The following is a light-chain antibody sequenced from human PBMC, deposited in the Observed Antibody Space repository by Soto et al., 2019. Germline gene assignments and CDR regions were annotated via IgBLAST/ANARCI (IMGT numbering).Light chain of an antibody. V-gene: IGLV1-44*01. Sequence: QSVLTQPPSASGTPGQRVTISCSGSSSNIGSYTVNWYQDLPGAAPKVLIYTNNRRPSGVPDRFSGSKSGTSASLAISGLQSEDEADYYCAAWDDSLNGVVFGGWTKLTVL. CDR2: TNN. J-gene: IGLJ2*01. CDR1: SSNIGSYT. CDR3: AAWDDSLNGVV.